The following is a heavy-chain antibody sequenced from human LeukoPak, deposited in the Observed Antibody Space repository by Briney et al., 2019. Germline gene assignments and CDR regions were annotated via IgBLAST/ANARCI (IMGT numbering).Heavy chain of an antibody. CDR1: GGSISSGSYY. CDR2: IYTSGST. Sequence: PSQTLSLTCTVSGGSISSGSYYWSWIRQPAGKGLEWIGRIYTSGSTNYNPSLKSRVTISVDTSKNQFSLKLSSVTAADTAVYYCARGGKIAVGGRNWFDPWGQGTLVSVSS. CDR3: ARGGKIAVGGRNWFDP. D-gene: IGHD6-19*01. V-gene: IGHV4-61*02. J-gene: IGHJ5*02.